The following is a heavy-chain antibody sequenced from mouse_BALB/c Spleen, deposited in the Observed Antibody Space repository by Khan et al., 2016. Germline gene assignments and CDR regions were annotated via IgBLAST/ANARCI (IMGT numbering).Heavy chain of an antibody. D-gene: IGHD2-10*02. CDR3: ASTEYGNSGVAY. J-gene: IGHJ3*01. CDR2: INPSTGDT. V-gene: IGHV1-7*01. CDR1: GYTFTSYW. Sequence: QVQLKQSGAELVKPGASVKMSCKASGYTFTSYWIHWVKQRPGQGLEWIGYINPSTGDTDYNQKFKDKAILTADTSSRTAYMQLSSLTSEDSAVSYCASTEYGNSGVAYWGQGTLVTVSA.